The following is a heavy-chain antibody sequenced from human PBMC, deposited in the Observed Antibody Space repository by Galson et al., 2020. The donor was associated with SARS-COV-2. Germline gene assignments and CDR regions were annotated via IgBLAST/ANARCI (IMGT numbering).Heavy chain of an antibody. D-gene: IGHD4-4*01. Sequence: GGSLRLSCAASGFTFSSYAMSWVRQAPGKGLEWVSAISGSGGSTYYADSVKGRFTISRDNSKNTLHLQMNSLRAEDTAVYYCAKDSTSTVTTSRGKYNWFDPWGQGTLVTVSS. CDR2: ISGSGGST. J-gene: IGHJ5*02. CDR1: GFTFSSYA. V-gene: IGHV3-23*01. CDR3: AKDSTSTVTTSRGKYNWFDP.